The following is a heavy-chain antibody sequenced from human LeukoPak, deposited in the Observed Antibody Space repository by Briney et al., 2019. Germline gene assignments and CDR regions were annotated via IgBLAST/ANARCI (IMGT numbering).Heavy chain of an antibody. CDR2: IIPIFGTA. D-gene: IGHD2-15*01. V-gene: IGHV1-69*13. Sequence: ASVKVSCKASGGTFSSYAISWVRQAPGQGLEWMGGIIPIFGTANYAQKFQGRVTITADESTSTAYMELSSVTAADTAVYYCARETRRRSGGSCFDYWGQGTLVTVSS. CDR3: ARETRRRSGGSCFDY. CDR1: GGTFSSYA. J-gene: IGHJ4*02.